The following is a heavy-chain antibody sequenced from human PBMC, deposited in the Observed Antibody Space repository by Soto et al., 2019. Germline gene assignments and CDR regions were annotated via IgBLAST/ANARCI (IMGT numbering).Heavy chain of an antibody. V-gene: IGHV4-59*01. Sequence: PSETLSLTCTVSGGSIGSYYWSWIRQPPGKGLEWIGYIYYSGSTNYNPSLKSRVTISVDTSKNQFSLKLSSVTAADTAVYYCARAYSGYDFYLSTRGPTFDYWGQGTLVTVSS. CDR1: GGSIGSYY. CDR3: ARAYSGYDFYLSTRGPTFDY. D-gene: IGHD5-12*01. J-gene: IGHJ4*02. CDR2: IYYSGST.